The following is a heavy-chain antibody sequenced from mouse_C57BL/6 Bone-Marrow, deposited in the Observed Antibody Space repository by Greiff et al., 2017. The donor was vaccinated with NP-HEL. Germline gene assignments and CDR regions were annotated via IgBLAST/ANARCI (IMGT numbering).Heavy chain of an antibody. Sequence: QVQLQQPGAELVMPGASVKLSCKASGYTFTSYWRPGVRRRPGQGLDWIVGIDPSDSYTNYNQKFKGKSTLTVDKSSSTAYMQLSSLTSEDSAVYYCAIKSTLTTVVAFDYWGQGTTLTVSS. CDR2: IDPSDSYT. J-gene: IGHJ2*01. V-gene: IGHV1-69*01. D-gene: IGHD1-1*01. CDR3: AIKSTLTTVVAFDY. CDR1: GYTFTSYW.